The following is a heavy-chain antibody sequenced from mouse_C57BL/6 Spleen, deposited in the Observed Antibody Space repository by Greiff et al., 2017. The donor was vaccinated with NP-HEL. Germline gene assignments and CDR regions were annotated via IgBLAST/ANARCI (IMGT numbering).Heavy chain of an antibody. Sequence: EVHLVESGEGLVKPGGSLKLSCAASGFTFSSYAMSWVRQTPEKRLEWVAYISSGGDYIYYADTVKGRFTISRDNARNTLYLQMSSLKSEDTAMYYCTRDSNYGYYFDYWGQGTTLTVSS. V-gene: IGHV5-9-1*02. CDR2: ISSGGDYI. J-gene: IGHJ2*01. CDR3: TRDSNYGYYFDY. CDR1: GFTFSSYA. D-gene: IGHD2-5*01.